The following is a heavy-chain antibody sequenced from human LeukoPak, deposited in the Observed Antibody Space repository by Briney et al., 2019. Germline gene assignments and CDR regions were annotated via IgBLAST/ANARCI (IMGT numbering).Heavy chain of an antibody. CDR3: AKGNYFDY. CDR1: GFSFSSYI. Sequence: PGGSLRLSCAASGFSFSSYIVNWIRQAPGEGLEWVSYISSSSSTIYYADSVEGRFTVSRDNSKDTLYLQMNSLRAEDTAVYYCAKGNYFDYWGQGTLVTVSS. V-gene: IGHV3-48*01. CDR2: ISSSSSTI. J-gene: IGHJ4*02.